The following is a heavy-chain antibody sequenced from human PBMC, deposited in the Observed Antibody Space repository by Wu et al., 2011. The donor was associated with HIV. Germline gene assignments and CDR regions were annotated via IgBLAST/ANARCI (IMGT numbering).Heavy chain of an antibody. CDR3: ARDTQGDIVEVPAAKGTYYYGMDV. D-gene: IGHD2-2*01. V-gene: IGHV1-69*05. CDR2: IIPVFGTT. J-gene: IGHJ6*02. Sequence: QDQLVQSGAEVKKPGSSVKASCKAPGGTFSNYAISWVRQAPGQGLEWMGGIIPVFGTTNYAQKLHGRVTITTDESMSTAYMELSSLRSEDTAIYYCARDTQGDIVEVPAAKGTYYYGMDVWGQGTTVTVSS. CDR1: GGTFSNYA.